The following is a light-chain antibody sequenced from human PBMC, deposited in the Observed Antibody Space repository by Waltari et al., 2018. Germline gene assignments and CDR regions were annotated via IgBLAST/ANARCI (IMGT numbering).Light chain of an antibody. CDR1: SSNIGSQY. J-gene: IGLJ3*02. CDR3: ATWDDRLSGWL. Sequence: QSVLTQTPSASGTPGQRVTISCSGSSSNIGSQYVYWYQQLPVTAPKLLIYKNDQRPSGVPDRFSGSKSGTSASLAISGLRSEDEADYYCATWDDRLSGWLFGGGTKLTAL. CDR2: KND. V-gene: IGLV1-47*01.